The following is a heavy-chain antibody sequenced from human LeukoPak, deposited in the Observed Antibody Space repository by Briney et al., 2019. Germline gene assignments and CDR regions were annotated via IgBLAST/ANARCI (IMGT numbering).Heavy chain of an antibody. V-gene: IGHV1-69*13. CDR3: ARVLHRYFYYYMDV. CDR2: IIPIFGTA. CDR1: GYTFTSYY. J-gene: IGHJ6*03. D-gene: IGHD1-14*01. Sequence: ASVKVSCKASGYTFTSYYMHWVRQAPGQGLEWMGGIIPIFGTANYAQKFQGRVTITADESTSTAYMELSSLRSEDTAVYYCARVLHRYFYYYMDVWGKGTTVTVSS.